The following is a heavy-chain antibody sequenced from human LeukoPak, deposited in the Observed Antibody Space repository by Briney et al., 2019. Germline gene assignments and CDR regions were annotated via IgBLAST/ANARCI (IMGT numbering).Heavy chain of an antibody. J-gene: IGHJ4*02. Sequence: GASVKVSCKTSGYSFTGYHMHWVRQAPGQGLEWMGWTNPVSGGTKYAHKFQGRVTMTRDTSTNTFYMELYSLMSDDTAVYYCARGDWLSGSSGYWGPGTLVTVSS. CDR1: GYSFTGYH. V-gene: IGHV1-2*02. D-gene: IGHD1-26*01. CDR2: TNPVSGGT. CDR3: ARGDWLSGSSGY.